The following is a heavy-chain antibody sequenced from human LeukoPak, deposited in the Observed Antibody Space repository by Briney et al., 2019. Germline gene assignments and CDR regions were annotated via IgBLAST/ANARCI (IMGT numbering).Heavy chain of an antibody. CDR2: INPSGGST. Sequence: ASVKVSCKASGYTFTSYYMHWVRQAPGQGLEWMGIINPSGGSTSYAQKFQGRVTMTRDTSISTAYMELSRLRSDDTAVYYCAREMGTMVRGVPPSFDYWGQGTLVTVSS. V-gene: IGHV1-46*01. CDR3: AREMGTMVRGVPPSFDY. J-gene: IGHJ4*02. CDR1: GYTFTSYY. D-gene: IGHD3-10*01.